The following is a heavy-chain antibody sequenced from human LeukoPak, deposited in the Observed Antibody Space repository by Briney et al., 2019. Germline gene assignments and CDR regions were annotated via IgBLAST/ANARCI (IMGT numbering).Heavy chain of an antibody. CDR2: IYYSGST. CDR1: GFTFSSYG. J-gene: IGHJ3*02. CDR3: ARDPSPSSMIVVVIPFGAFDI. D-gene: IGHD3-22*01. Sequence: KPGGSLRLSCAASGFTFSSYGMSWVRQPPGKGLEWIGSIYYSGSTYYNPSLKSRVTISVDTSKNQFSLKLSSVTAADTAVYYCARDPSPSSMIVVVIPFGAFDIWGQGTMVTVSS. V-gene: IGHV4-39*07.